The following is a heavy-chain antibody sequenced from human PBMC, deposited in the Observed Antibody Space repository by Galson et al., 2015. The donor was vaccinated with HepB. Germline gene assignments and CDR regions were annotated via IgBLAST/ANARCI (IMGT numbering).Heavy chain of an antibody. CDR3: VRAMAIESPASFDL. Sequence: SLRLSCAVSGFTFNRYGMHWVRQAPGKGLEWVALIWANGGNRYYYNSVMGRFTISRDNSKNTLFLEMKSMRAEDTAVYYCVRAMAIESPASFDLWGHGTLVTVSS. V-gene: IGHV3-33*01. CDR1: GFTFNRYG. D-gene: IGHD2-15*01. CDR2: IWANGGNR. J-gene: IGHJ4*01.